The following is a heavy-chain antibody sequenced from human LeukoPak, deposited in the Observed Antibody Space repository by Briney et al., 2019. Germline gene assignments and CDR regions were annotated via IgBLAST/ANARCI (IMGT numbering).Heavy chain of an antibody. V-gene: IGHV5-51*01. D-gene: IGHD2-2*01. CDR1: GYSFTSYW. CDR3: ARRQGCSSTSCPPDS. J-gene: IGHJ4*02. Sequence: GESLKISCKGSGYSFTSYWIGWVRQMPGKGLEGMGIIYPGDSDTRYSPSFQGQVTISADKSITTAYLQWSSLKASDTAMYYCARRQGCSSTSCPPDSWGQGTLVTVSS. CDR2: IYPGDSDT.